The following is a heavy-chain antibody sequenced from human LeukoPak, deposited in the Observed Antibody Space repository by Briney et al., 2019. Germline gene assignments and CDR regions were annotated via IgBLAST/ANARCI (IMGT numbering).Heavy chain of an antibody. CDR1: GYTLTELS. CDR2: FDPEDGET. CDR3: ATAFSQLELRDY. D-gene: IGHD1-7*01. V-gene: IGHV1-24*01. J-gene: IGHJ4*02. Sequence: ASVKVSCKVSGYTLTELSMHWVRQAPGKGLEWMGGFDPEDGETIYAQKFQGRVTMTEDTSTDTAYMELSSLRSEDTAVYYCATAFSQLELRDYWGQGTLVTVSS.